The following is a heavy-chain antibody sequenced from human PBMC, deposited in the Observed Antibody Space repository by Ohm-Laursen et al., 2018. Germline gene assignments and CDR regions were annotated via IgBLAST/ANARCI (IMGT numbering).Heavy chain of an antibody. D-gene: IGHD3-3*01. CDR2: IKQDGSEK. J-gene: IGHJ6*02. CDR1: GFTFSSYW. CDR3: ARSTCITIFGVVIMECDYYYGMDV. Sequence: SLRLSCAASGFTFSSYWMSWVRQAPGKGLEWVANIKQDGSEKYYVDSVKGRFTISRDNAKNSLYLQMNSLRAEDTAVYYCARSTCITIFGVVIMECDYYYGMDVWGQGTTVTVSS. V-gene: IGHV3-7*01.